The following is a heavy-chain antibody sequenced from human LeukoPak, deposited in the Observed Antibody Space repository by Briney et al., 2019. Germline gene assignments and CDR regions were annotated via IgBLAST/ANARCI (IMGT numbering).Heavy chain of an antibody. Sequence: GRSPRLSCAASGFTFSSYGMHWVRQAPGKGLEWVAVISYDGSNKYYADSVKGRFTISRDNSKNTLYLQMNSLRAEDTAVYYCAKGYLGVVVIPNFDYWGQGTLVTVSS. J-gene: IGHJ4*02. D-gene: IGHD3-22*01. V-gene: IGHV3-30*18. CDR3: AKGYLGVVVIPNFDY. CDR2: ISYDGSNK. CDR1: GFTFSSYG.